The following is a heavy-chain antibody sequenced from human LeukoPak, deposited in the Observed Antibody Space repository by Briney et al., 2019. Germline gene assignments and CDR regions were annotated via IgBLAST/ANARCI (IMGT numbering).Heavy chain of an antibody. CDR2: INPNSGGT. CDR1: GYTFPGHY. D-gene: IGHD3-3*01. CDR3: ARAGVGVRFLEWLHDC. V-gene: IGHV1-2*06. Sequence: ASVKVSCKASGYTFPGHYMHWVPQAPGKGLEGMGPINPNSGGTNYAQKFQGRVTMTRDTSISTAYMELSRLRSDDTAVYYCARAGVGVRFLEWLHDCWGQGTLVTVSS. J-gene: IGHJ4*02.